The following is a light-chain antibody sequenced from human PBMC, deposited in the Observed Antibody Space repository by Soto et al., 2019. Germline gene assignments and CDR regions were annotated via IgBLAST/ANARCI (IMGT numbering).Light chain of an antibody. V-gene: IGLV2-23*02. Sequence: QSVLTQPASVPGSPAQSITSSCTGTTSDIDHYDLVSWHRQYPGKAPKLIIYAVSKRASGVAGRFSGSKSGNTASLTISGVQAEDEADYYCCSYAGFATYVFVSGTQGTVL. J-gene: IGLJ1*01. CDR2: AVS. CDR3: CSYAGFATYV. CDR1: TSDIDHYDL.